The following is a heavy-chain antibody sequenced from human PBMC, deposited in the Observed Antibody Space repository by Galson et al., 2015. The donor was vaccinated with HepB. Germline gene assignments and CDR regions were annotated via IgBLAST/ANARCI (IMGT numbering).Heavy chain of an antibody. Sequence: SLRLSCAASGFIFSDYYMSWIRQAPGKGLEWLSHISGGTTYTNYADSVKGRFTISRDNAKNSLYLQINSLRAEDTAVYYCARVADSDYGDHTHFDYWGQGSLVTVSS. V-gene: IGHV3-11*06. J-gene: IGHJ4*02. CDR2: ISGGTTYT. D-gene: IGHD4-17*01. CDR1: GFIFSDYY. CDR3: ARVADSDYGDHTHFDY.